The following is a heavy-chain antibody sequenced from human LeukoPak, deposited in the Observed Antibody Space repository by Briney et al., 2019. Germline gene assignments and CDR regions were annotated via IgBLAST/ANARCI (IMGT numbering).Heavy chain of an antibody. Sequence: SETLSLTCTVSGGSISSYYWSWIRQPPGKGLEWIGYIYTSGSTNYNPSLKSRVTISVDTSKNQFSLKLSSVTAADTAVYYCARQGPTASPSKYYYYYYMDVWGKGTTVTVSS. CDR2: IYTSGST. CDR1: GGSISSYY. J-gene: IGHJ6*03. CDR3: ARQGPTASPSKYYYYYYMDV. V-gene: IGHV4-4*09. D-gene: IGHD4-11*01.